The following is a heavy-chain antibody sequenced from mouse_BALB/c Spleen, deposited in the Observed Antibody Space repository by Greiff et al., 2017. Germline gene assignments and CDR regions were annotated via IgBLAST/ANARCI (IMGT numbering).Heavy chain of an antibody. CDR2: ISSGSSTI. J-gene: IGHJ2*01. D-gene: IGHD2-3*01. CDR3: ARIDDGYLDY. V-gene: IGHV5-17*02. Sequence: EVKLMESGGGLVQPGGSRKLSCAASGFTFSSFGMHWVRQAPEKGLEWVAYISSGSSTIYYADTVKGRFTISRDNPKNTLFLQMTSLRSEDTAMYYCARIDDGYLDYWGQGTTLTVSS. CDR1: GFTFSSFG.